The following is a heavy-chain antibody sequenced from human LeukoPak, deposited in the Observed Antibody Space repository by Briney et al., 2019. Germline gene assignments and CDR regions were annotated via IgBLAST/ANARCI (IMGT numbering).Heavy chain of an antibody. CDR3: ATPGNWNYDYYYYGMDV. Sequence: ASVKVSCKVSGYTLTELSMHWVRQAPGKGLEWMGGFDPEDGETIYAQKFQGRVTMTEDTSTETDYMELSSLRSEDTAVYYCATPGNWNYDYYYYGMDVWGQGTTVTVSS. CDR2: FDPEDGET. J-gene: IGHJ6*02. CDR1: GYTLTELS. V-gene: IGHV1-24*01. D-gene: IGHD1-7*01.